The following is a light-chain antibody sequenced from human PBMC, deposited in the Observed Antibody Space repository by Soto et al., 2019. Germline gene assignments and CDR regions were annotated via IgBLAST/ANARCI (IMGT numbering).Light chain of an antibody. CDR2: WGF. CDR3: MQALQTPYT. CDR1: QRLLHSNGNIF. Sequence: EIVMTQSPPSLTVTPGEPASISCRSSQRLLHSNGNIFLDWYLQKPGQSPQLLIYWGFNRASGVPDRVSGSAAGTDFTLKISRVEAEDVGVYYCMQALQTPYTFGQGTKLEIK. J-gene: IGKJ2*01. V-gene: IGKV2-28*01.